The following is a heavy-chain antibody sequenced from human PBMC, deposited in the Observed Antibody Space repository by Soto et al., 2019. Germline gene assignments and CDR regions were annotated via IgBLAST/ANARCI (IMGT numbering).Heavy chain of an antibody. D-gene: IGHD2-15*01. CDR1: GFAFASND. Sequence: ASVKGSCKASGFAFASNDINWGRQGPGQGLQWMGWMNANVDATDSPQEFKGRVSMTWNASISTAYLELHNLKSDDTAAYYCDREVVVGGSLWLDPWGQGSLVTVSS. J-gene: IGHJ5*02. CDR2: MNANVDAT. V-gene: IGHV1-8*01. CDR3: DREVVVGGSLWLDP.